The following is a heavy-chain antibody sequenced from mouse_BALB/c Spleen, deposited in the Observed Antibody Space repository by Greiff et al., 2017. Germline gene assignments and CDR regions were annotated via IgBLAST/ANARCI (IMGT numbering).Heavy chain of an antibody. CDR2: IWGDGST. Sequence: QVQLKESGPGLVAPSQSLSITCTVSGFSLTNSGVHWVRQSPGKGLEWLGVIWGDGSTNYNSAFKSRLSISKDNSKSQVFLKMNSLQTDDTARYYCANMIMDYWGQGTSVTVSS. J-gene: IGHJ4*01. V-gene: IGHV2-6-6*01. CDR1: GFSLTNSG. CDR3: ANMIMDY. D-gene: IGHD2-3*01.